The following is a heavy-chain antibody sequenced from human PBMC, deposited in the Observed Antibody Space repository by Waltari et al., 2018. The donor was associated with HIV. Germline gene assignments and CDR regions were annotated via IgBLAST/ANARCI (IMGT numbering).Heavy chain of an antibody. CDR3: ARDVQGYCAGERCVYGMDV. CDR1: GFTVRNYG. Sequence: QVQLVESGGGVVQPGRSLRLSCAASGFTVRNYGMHWVRQAPGKGMEWVAVGWQDGSNKYDGDAGKGLFTSYRDNSKNTLELQMNRLRAEAAAVYYCARDVQGYCAGERCVYGMDVWGQGTTVTGSS. J-gene: IGHJ6*02. V-gene: IGHV3-33*01. CDR2: GWQDGSNK. D-gene: IGHD2-8*02.